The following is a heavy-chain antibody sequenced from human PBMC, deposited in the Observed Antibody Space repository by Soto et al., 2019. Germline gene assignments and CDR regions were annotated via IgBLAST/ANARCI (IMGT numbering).Heavy chain of an antibody. J-gene: IGHJ4*02. CDR1: GFTFSSYG. V-gene: IGHV3-33*01. D-gene: IGHD3-9*01. CDR3: ARDGAKVLRYFDWLLPDY. CDR2: IWYDGSNK. Sequence: GGSLRLSCAASGFTFSSYGMHWVRQAPGKGLEWVAVIWYDGSNKYYADSVKGRFTISRDNSKNTLYLQMNSLRAEDTAVYYCARDGAKVLRYFDWLLPDYWGQGTLVTVSS.